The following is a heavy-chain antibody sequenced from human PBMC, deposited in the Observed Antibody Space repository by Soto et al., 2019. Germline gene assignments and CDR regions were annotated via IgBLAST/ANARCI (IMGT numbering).Heavy chain of an antibody. CDR3: ARGPEGTLWFGERPLEFDP. CDR2: IWYDGSNK. Sequence: PGGSLRLSCAASGFTFSSYGMHWVRQAPGKGLEWVAVIWYDGSNKYYADSVKGRFTISRDNSKNTLYLQMNSLRAEDTAVYYCARGPEGTLWFGERPLEFDPWGQGTLVTVSS. CDR1: GFTFSSYG. V-gene: IGHV3-33*01. D-gene: IGHD3-10*01. J-gene: IGHJ5*02.